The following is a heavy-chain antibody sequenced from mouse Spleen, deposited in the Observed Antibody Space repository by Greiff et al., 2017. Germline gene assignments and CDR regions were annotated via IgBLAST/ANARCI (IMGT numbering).Heavy chain of an antibody. J-gene: IGHJ2*01. CDR2: IYPGDGDT. CDR3: ARWGNVRDFDY. Sequence: VQLQQSGAELVRPGSSVKISCKASGYAFSSYWMNWVKQRPGQGLEWIGQIYPGDGDTNYNGKFKGKATLTADKSSSTAYMQLSSLTSEDSAVYFCARWGNVRDFDYWGQGTTLTVSS. D-gene: IGHD3-3*01. V-gene: IGHV1-80*01. CDR1: GYAFSSYW.